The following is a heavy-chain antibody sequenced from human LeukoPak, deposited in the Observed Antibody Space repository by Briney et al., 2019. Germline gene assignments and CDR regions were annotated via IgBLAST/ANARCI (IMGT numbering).Heavy chain of an antibody. CDR2: INPNSGGT. D-gene: IGHD3-9*01. J-gene: IGHJ6*03. CDR3: ARDLHDILTGYYPYYYYYYMDV. CDR1: GYSFIGYY. V-gene: IGHV1-2*02. Sequence: ASVKVSCKASGYSFIGYYMHWVRQAPGQGLEWMGWINPNSGGTNYAQKFQGRVTMTRDTSISTAYMELSRLRSDDTAVYYCARDLHDILTGYYPYYYYYYMDVWGKGTTVTVSS.